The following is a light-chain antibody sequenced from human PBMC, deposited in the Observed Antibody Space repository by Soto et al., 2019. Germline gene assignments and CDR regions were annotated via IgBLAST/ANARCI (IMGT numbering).Light chain of an antibody. Sequence: IQMTQSPLSVSVSVSDRVTITCRASQAIDSWLAWYQQKPGEAPRLLIYDVSGLQSGVPSRFSGSGSGTEFTLTVSILHLEDLATYYCYQYNIDSPRTVGQGT. CDR1: QAIDSW. CDR3: YQYNIDSPRT. J-gene: IGKJ1*01. V-gene: IGKV1-5*01. CDR2: DVS.